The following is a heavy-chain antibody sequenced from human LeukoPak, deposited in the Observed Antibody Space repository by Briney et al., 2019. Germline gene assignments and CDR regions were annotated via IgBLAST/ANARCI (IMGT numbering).Heavy chain of an antibody. D-gene: IGHD3-10*01. CDR3: ATNILVRDIINWFDP. Sequence: VASVKVSCKASGYTFTGYYMHWVRQAPGQGLEWMGWIKPNSGGTRSAQKFQGRVTMTRDTSISTAYMELSSLRYDDTAVYYCATNILVRDIINWFDPWGQGTLVTVSS. CDR1: GYTFTGYY. CDR2: IKPNSGGT. J-gene: IGHJ5*02. V-gene: IGHV1-2*02.